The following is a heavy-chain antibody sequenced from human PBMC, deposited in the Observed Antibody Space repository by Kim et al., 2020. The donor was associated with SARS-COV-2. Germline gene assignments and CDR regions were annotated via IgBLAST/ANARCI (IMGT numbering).Heavy chain of an antibody. V-gene: IGHV3-7*01. CDR2: IKQDGSEK. Sequence: GGSLRLSCAASGFTFSSYWMSWVRQAPGKGLEWVANIKQDGSEKYYVDSVKGRFTISRDNAKNSLYLQMNSLRAEDTAVYYCAREVGGIVVVPAANGGASYCSGGSCYGWGQGTLVTVSS. J-gene: IGHJ4*02. CDR1: GFTFSSYW. D-gene: IGHD2-15*01. CDR3: AREVGGIVVVPAANGGASYCSGGSCYG.